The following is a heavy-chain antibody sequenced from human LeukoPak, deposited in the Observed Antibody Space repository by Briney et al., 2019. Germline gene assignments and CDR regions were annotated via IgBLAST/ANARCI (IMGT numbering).Heavy chain of an antibody. CDR3: ASATEGTPTI. CDR1: GGSISSYY. CDR2: IYYSGST. D-gene: IGHD1-14*01. V-gene: IGHV4-59*01. Sequence: SETLSLTCTVSGGSISSYYWSWIRQPPGKGLEWIGYIYYSGSTNYNPSLKSRVTISVDTSKNQFSLKLSSVTAADTAVYYCASATEGTPTIWGQGTLVTVSS. J-gene: IGHJ4*02.